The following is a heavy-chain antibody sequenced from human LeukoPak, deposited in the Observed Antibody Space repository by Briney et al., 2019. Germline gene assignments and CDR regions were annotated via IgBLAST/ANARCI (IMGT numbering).Heavy chain of an antibody. J-gene: IGHJ4*02. Sequence: GGSLRLSSAASGFTVCSNYMSWVCQAPGKGLEWVSVIYSGGSTYYADSVKGRFTISRDNSKNTLYLQMNSLRAEDTAVYYCAREGYMFFNFELWGEGTGVTVS. D-gene: IGHD5-18*01. CDR1: GFTVCSNY. V-gene: IGHV3-66*01. CDR3: AREGYMFFNFEL. CDR2: IYSGGST.